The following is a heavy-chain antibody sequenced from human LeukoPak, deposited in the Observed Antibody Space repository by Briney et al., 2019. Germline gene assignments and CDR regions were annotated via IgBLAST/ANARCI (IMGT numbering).Heavy chain of an antibody. CDR2: IYPGDSDT. CDR3: ARRYSGYDYSSNLFDY. CDR1: GSLVNTYW. Sequence: GASLQISCKGSGSLVNTYWIGWGRQLPGKGLEWMGIIYPGDSDTKYSPSFQGQVTISADKSISTAYLQWSSLKASDTAMYYCARRYSGYDYSSNLFDYWGQGTLVTVSS. J-gene: IGHJ4*02. V-gene: IGHV5-51*01. D-gene: IGHD5-12*01.